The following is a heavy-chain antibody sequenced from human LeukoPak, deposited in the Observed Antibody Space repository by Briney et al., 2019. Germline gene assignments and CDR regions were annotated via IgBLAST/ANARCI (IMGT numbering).Heavy chain of an antibody. CDR3: ARVPEYYDSSGYDY. D-gene: IGHD3-22*01. V-gene: IGHV3-33*01. CDR2: IWYDGSNK. Sequence: GGSLRLSCAASGFTFSSYGMHWVRQAPGKGLEWVAVIWYDGSNKYYADSVKGRFTISRDNSKNTLYLQMNSLRAEDTAVYYCARVPEYYDSSGYDYWGQGTLVTVSS. J-gene: IGHJ4*02. CDR1: GFTFSSYG.